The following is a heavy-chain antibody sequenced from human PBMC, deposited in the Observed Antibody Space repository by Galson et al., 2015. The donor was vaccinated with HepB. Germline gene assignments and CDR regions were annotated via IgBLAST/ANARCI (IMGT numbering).Heavy chain of an antibody. CDR2: VSGYDGSA. Sequence: SVKVSCKPSGYDFNKYGLSWVRRAPGQGLDWMGWVSGYDGSANYAPKFQGRVTMTTEASTGTAFMEMRSLRSDDTAVYYCARDSRLELQLNNYYSYGMDVWGQGTAVVVS. J-gene: IGHJ6*02. V-gene: IGHV1-18*01. D-gene: IGHD1-7*01. CDR1: GYDFNKYG. CDR3: ARDSRLELQLNNYYSYGMDV.